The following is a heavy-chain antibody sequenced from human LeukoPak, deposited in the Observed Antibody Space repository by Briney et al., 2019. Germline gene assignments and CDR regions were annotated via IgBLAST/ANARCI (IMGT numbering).Heavy chain of an antibody. CDR1: GYTFTDHY. D-gene: IGHD4-17*01. CDR2: INPNSGGT. V-gene: IGHV1-2*06. J-gene: IGHJ4*02. Sequence: ASVKVSCKASGYTFTDHYIHWMRQAPGQGLEWMGRINPNSGGTNSAQKFQARVTMTRDTSINTAYMELSRLTSDDTAVYYCARDLTTVTTNCWGQGTLVTVSS. CDR3: ARDLTTVTTNC.